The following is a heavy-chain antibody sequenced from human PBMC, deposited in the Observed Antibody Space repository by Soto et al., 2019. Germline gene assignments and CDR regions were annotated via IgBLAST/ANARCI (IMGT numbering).Heavy chain of an antibody. Sequence: QVQLVQSGAEVKKPGSSVKVSCKASGGTFSSYAISWVRQAPGQGLEWLRGIIPIFGTANYAQKFQVRVTITADKSTSTAYMGLRSLRSEDTAVYYWARAPLVVGVDLSYNWFDPWVQGTLVTVSS. D-gene: IGHD3-3*01. CDR3: ARAPLVVGVDLSYNWFDP. CDR1: GGTFSSYA. V-gene: IGHV1-69*06. J-gene: IGHJ5*02. CDR2: IIPIFGTA.